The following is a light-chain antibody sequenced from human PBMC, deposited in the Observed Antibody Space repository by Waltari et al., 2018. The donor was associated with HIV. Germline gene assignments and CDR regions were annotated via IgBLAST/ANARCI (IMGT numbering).Light chain of an antibody. CDR2: DVN. CDR3: RSYSRTNTWV. J-gene: IGLJ3*02. Sequence: QSALTQPASVSGSPGQSITISCTGTSWDIGTYNYVSWYQQHPGKAPNLIIFDVNNRPSVISDRFSGSNSANMASLTISGLQAADEADYYCRSYSRTNTWVFGGGTRLTVL. CDR1: SWDIGTYNY. V-gene: IGLV2-14*03.